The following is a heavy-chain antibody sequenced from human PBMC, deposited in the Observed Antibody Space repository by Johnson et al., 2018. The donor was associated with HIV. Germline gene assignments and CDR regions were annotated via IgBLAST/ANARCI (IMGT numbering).Heavy chain of an antibody. CDR1: GFTFSSCA. Sequence: QMQLVESGGGVVQPGRSLRLSCAASGFTFSSCAMHWVRQAPGTGLEWETIISYDGINKYYAESVKGRFTISRDISKDTLYLQMNSLRAEDTAVYYCARAGQLPEDAFDILGQGTMVTVSS. J-gene: IGHJ3*02. D-gene: IGHD1-7*01. CDR3: ARAGQLPEDAFDI. V-gene: IGHV3-30*04. CDR2: ISYDGINK.